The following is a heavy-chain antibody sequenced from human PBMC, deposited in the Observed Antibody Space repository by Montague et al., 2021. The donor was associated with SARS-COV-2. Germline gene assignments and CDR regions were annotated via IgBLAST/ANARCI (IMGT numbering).Heavy chain of an antibody. D-gene: IGHD6-13*01. CDR1: GFTFSTYN. CDR2: ISSSSSTI. Sequence: SLRLSCAASGFTFSTYNMNWVRQAPGKGLEWVSYISSSSSTIYYADSVTGRLTISRANAKNSLFLHMNSLRDNDTAVYYCARKGNIGAPFDYWGQGTLVTVSS. V-gene: IGHV3-48*02. CDR3: ARKGNIGAPFDY. J-gene: IGHJ4*02.